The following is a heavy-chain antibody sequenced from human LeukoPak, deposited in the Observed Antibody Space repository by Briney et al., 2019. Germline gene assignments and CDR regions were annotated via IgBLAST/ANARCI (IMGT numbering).Heavy chain of an antibody. CDR3: ARVHGAYPFDY. CDR1: GFTFSSYT. D-gene: IGHD4/OR15-4a*01. J-gene: IGHJ4*02. Sequence: PGGSLRLSCAASGFTFSSYTMHWVRQAPGKGLEWVAVISYDGSDKYYADSVKGRFTISRDNSENTLWLQMNSLRAEDTAVYYCARVHGAYPFDYWGQGTLVTVSS. V-gene: IGHV3-30*04. CDR2: ISYDGSDK.